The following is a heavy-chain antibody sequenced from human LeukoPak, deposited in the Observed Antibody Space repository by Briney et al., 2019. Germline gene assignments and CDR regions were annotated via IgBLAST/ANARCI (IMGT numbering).Heavy chain of an antibody. CDR2: INHSGST. CDR3: ARAPRGRYYMDV. J-gene: IGHJ6*03. D-gene: IGHD1-14*01. Sequence: SETLSLTCAVYGGSFSGYYWSWIRQPPGKGLEWIGEINHSGSTNYNPSLKSRVTISVDTSKSQFSLKLSSVTAADTAVYYCARAPRGRYYMDVWGKGTTVTVSS. V-gene: IGHV4-34*01. CDR1: GGSFSGYY.